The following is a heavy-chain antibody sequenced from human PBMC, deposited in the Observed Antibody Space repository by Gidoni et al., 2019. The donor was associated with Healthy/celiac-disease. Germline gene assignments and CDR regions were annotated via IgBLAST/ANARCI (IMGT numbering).Heavy chain of an antibody. J-gene: IGHJ4*02. V-gene: IGHV4-4*02. Sequence: QVQLQESGPGLVKPSGTLSLTCAVSGGSISSSNWWSWVRQPPGKGLEWIGEIYHSGSTNYNPSLKSRVTISVDKSKNQFSLKLSSVTAADTAVYYCARGGHHDILTGYYMRGDFDYWGQGTLVTVSS. CDR3: ARGGHHDILTGYYMRGDFDY. CDR2: IYHSGST. D-gene: IGHD3-9*01. CDR1: GGSISSSNW.